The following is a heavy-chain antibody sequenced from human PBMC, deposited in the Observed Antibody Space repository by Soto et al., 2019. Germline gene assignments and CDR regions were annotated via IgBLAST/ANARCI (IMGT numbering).Heavy chain of an antibody. V-gene: IGHV3-23*01. CDR1: GFTFSSHA. Sequence: GGSLRLSCAASGFTFSSHAMSWVRQAPGKGLEWVSAISGSGGSTYYADSVKGRFTISRDNSKNTLYLQMNSLRAEDTAVYYCANDGFEVTPYYFDYWGQGTLVTVSS. CDR2: ISGSGGST. CDR3: ANDGFEVTPYYFDY. J-gene: IGHJ4*02. D-gene: IGHD2-21*02.